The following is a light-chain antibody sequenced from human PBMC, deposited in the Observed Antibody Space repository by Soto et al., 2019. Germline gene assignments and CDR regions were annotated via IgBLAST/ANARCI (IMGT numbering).Light chain of an antibody. J-gene: IGKJ2*01. CDR3: QQYGTSPYT. Sequence: EIVLTQSPGTLSLSPGERATLSCRASQSFSNSFLAWFQQIPGQAPRLLMYGTFRRATDIPDRFSGSGSGTNFTLTITGLEPEDFVVYYCQQYGTSPYTFGQGTKLEIK. CDR2: GTF. V-gene: IGKV3-20*01. CDR1: QSFSNSF.